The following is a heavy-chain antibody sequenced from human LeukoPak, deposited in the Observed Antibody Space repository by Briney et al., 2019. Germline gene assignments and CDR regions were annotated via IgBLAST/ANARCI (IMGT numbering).Heavy chain of an antibody. Sequence: ASVKVSCKASGYTFTSYGISWVRQAPGQGLEWMGWISAYNGNTNYAQKLQGRVTMTTDTSTSTAYMELRSLRSDDTAVYYCATNLYYYDSSGYNDAFDIWGQGTMVTVSS. J-gene: IGHJ3*02. CDR3: ATNLYYYDSSGYNDAFDI. CDR2: ISAYNGNT. V-gene: IGHV1-18*01. CDR1: GYTFTSYG. D-gene: IGHD3-22*01.